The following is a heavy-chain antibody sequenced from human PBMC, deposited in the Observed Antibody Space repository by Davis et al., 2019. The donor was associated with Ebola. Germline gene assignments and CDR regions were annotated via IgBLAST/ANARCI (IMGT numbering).Heavy chain of an antibody. Sequence: GGSLNLSCAASGFTFIGPAMPWVRQASGKGREWFGRIRSKANSYATAYAASVKGRFTISRDDSKNTAYLQMNSLKTEDTAVYYCTRRESSSSRWLGYYGMDVWGQGTTVTVSS. CDR3: TRRESSSSRWLGYYGMDV. J-gene: IGHJ6*02. V-gene: IGHV3-73*01. D-gene: IGHD6-6*01. CDR1: GFTFIGPA. CDR2: IRSKANSYAT.